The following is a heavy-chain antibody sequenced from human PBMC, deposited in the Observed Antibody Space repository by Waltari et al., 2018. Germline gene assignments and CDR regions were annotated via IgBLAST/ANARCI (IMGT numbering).Heavy chain of an antibody. J-gene: IGHJ4*02. CDR2: IIPIFGTA. Sequence: QVQLVQSGAEVKKPGSSVKVSCKASGGTFSSSAISWVRQAPGQGLEWMGGIIPIFGTANYAQKFQGRVTITADESTSTAYMELSSLRSEDTAVYYCASHYYDSSGYYYGPVDYWGQGTLVTVSS. D-gene: IGHD3-22*01. V-gene: IGHV1-69*01. CDR1: GGTFSSSA. CDR3: ASHYYDSSGYYYGPVDY.